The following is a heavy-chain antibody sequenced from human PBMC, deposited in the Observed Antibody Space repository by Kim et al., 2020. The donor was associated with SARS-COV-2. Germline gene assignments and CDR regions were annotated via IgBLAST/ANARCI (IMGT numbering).Heavy chain of an antibody. CDR2: IYYSGST. D-gene: IGHD3-22*01. Sequence: SETLSLTCTVSGGSISSSSYYWGWIRQPPGKGLEWIGSIYYSGSTYYNPSLKSRVTISVDTSKNQFSLKLSSVTAADTAVYYCARHVPYYDSSIFDYWGQGTLITVSS. CDR1: GGSISSSSYY. V-gene: IGHV4-39*01. CDR3: ARHVPYYDSSIFDY. J-gene: IGHJ4*02.